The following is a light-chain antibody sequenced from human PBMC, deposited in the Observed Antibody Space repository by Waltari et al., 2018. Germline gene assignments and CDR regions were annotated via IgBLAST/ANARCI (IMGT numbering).Light chain of an antibody. V-gene: IGLV2-14*01. CDR1: SRDVGFYNY. Sequence: QSALTQPTSVSGSPGQSITISCTGTSRDVGFYNYVSWYQQYPGKVPQLLIYDVSDRPSGVSSRFSGSKSGNTASRTISGLQADDEADYYCNSYTGSSSWVFGGGTKLTVL. CDR3: NSYTGSSSWV. J-gene: IGLJ3*02. CDR2: DVS.